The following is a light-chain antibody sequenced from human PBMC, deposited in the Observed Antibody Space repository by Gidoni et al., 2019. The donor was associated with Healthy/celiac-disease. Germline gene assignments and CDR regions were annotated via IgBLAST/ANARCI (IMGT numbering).Light chain of an antibody. J-gene: IGKJ4*02. CDR3: QQSYSTPLT. CDR2: TAS. CDR1: QSISSY. V-gene: IGKV1-39*01. Sequence: DIQLTQSPSSLSASVGNRVTITFRASQSISSYLNWYQQKPGKAPKLLIYTASSLQSGVPSRCSSSGSGTDFTLTISSLQPEDFATYYCQQSYSTPLTFGGGTKVEIK.